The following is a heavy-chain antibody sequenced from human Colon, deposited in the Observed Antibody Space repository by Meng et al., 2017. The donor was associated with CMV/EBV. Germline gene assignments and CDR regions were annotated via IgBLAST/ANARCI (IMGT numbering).Heavy chain of an antibody. V-gene: IGHV3-23*01. Sequence: FRTYAMSWVRQAPGKGLEWVAAISGNGESTYYADSVKGRVTISRDNSKNTVYLEMNSLRAEVTAVYNCARLGYCSSTSCYGNWFDPWGQGTLVTVSS. J-gene: IGHJ5*02. CDR2: ISGNGEST. CDR1: FRTYA. CDR3: ARLGYCSSTSCYGNWFDP. D-gene: IGHD2-2*01.